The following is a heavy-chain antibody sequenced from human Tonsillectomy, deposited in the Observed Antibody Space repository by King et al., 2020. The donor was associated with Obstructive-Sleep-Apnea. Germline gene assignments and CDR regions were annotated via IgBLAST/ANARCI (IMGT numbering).Heavy chain of an antibody. CDR2: ISSSSSYI. CDR1: GFTFSSYS. V-gene: IGHV3-21*01. Sequence: VQLVESGGGLVKPGGSLRLSCAASGFTFSSYSMNWVRQAPGKGLEWVSSISSSSSYIYYADSVKGRFTISRDNAKNSLYLQMNSLRAEDTAVYYCARDAQIVPAAMRGLWFDPWGQGTLVTVSS. D-gene: IGHD2-2*01. CDR3: ARDAQIVPAAMRGLWFDP. J-gene: IGHJ5*02.